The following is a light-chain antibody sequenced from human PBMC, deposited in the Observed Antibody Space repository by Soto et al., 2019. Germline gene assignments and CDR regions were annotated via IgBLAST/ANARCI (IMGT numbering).Light chain of an antibody. Sequence: QSVLTQPPSASGTPGQRVTISCSGSSSNIGRNTVTWYQQVPGTAPKLLLSNTNQRPSGVPDRFSASKSGTSAPLAISGLLSEDETDYHCAPWDDGLNAWVFVGGTQLTVL. CDR2: NTN. CDR1: SSNIGRNT. CDR3: APWDDGLNAWV. J-gene: IGLJ3*02. V-gene: IGLV1-44*01.